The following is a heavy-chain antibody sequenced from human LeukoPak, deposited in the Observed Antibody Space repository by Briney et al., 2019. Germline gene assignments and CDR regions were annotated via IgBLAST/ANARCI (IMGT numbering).Heavy chain of an antibody. Sequence: PSETLSLTCAVYGGSFSGYYWSWIRQPPGKGLEWIGEINHSGSTNYNPSLKSRVTISVDTSKNQFSLKLSSVTAADTAVYYCARGARTPSGYGSRTAGRANWFDPWGQGTLVTVSS. CDR1: GGSFSGYY. V-gene: IGHV4-34*01. CDR2: INHSGST. J-gene: IGHJ5*02. CDR3: ARGARTPSGYGSRTAGRANWFDP. D-gene: IGHD5-12*01.